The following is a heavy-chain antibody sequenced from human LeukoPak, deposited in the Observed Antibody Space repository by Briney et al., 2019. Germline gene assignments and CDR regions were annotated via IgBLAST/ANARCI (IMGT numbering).Heavy chain of an antibody. J-gene: IGHJ4*02. CDR3: ARQLQVCSGGSCYSGKGIDY. CDR2: IYYSGST. CDR1: GGSISSYY. Sequence: SETLSLTCTVSGGSISSYYWSWIRQPPGKGLEWIGYIYYSGSTNYNPSLKSRVTISVDTSKNQCSLKLSSVTAADTAVYYCARQLQVCSGGSCYSGKGIDYWGQGTLVTVSS. V-gene: IGHV4-59*08. D-gene: IGHD2-15*01.